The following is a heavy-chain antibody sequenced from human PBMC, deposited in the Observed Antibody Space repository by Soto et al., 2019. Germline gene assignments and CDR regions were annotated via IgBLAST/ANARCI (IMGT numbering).Heavy chain of an antibody. CDR3: ARDAPIDYDSV. CDR1: GGTFSSYT. J-gene: IGHJ4*02. Sequence: QAQLVQSGAEVKKPGSSVKVSCKASGGTFSSYTISWVRQAPGQGLEWMGRIIPILGIANYAQKFQGRVTITADKSTSTAYMELSSLRSEDTAVYYCARDAPIDYDSVWGKGTLVTVSS. D-gene: IGHD3-22*01. CDR2: IIPILGIA. V-gene: IGHV1-69*08.